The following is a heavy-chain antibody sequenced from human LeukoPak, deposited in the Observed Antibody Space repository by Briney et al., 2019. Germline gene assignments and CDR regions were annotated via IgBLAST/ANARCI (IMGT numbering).Heavy chain of an antibody. J-gene: IGHJ4*02. D-gene: IGHD3-10*01. V-gene: IGHV3-30*02. CDR2: IRYDGSNK. CDR1: GFTFSSYG. CDR3: ARLPGFGESC. Sequence: GGSLRLSCAAAGFTFSSYGMHWVRQAPGKGLEWVAFIRYDGSNKYYADSVKGRFTISRDNSKNTLYLQMNSLRAEDTAVYYCARLPGFGESCWGQGTLVTVSS.